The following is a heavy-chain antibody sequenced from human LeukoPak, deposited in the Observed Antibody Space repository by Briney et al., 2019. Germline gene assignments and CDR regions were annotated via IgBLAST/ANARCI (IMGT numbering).Heavy chain of an antibody. CDR2: IIPIFGTA. D-gene: IGHD5-18*01. CDR3: ARVGSFVFGYSYGSSAFDI. V-gene: IGHV1-69*05. Sequence: ASVKVSCKASGGTFSSYAISWVRQAPGQGLEWMGGIIPIFGTANYAQKFQGRVTITTDESTSTAYMELSGLRSEDTAVYYCARVGSFVFGYSYGSSAFDIWGQGTMVTVSS. J-gene: IGHJ3*02. CDR1: GGTFSSYA.